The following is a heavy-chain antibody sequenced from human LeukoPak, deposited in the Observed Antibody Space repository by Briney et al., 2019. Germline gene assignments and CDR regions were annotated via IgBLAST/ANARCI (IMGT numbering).Heavy chain of an antibody. J-gene: IGHJ5*02. CDR1: GFTFSSYS. Sequence: PGGSLRLSCAASGFTFSSYSMNWVRQAPGKGPEWVSSISSSSSYIYYADSVKGRFTISRDNAKNSLYLQMNSLRAEDTAVYYCARVGWYYDILTGYSVDWFDPWGQGTLVTVSS. D-gene: IGHD3-9*01. V-gene: IGHV3-21*01. CDR2: ISSSSSYI. CDR3: ARVGWYYDILTGYSVDWFDP.